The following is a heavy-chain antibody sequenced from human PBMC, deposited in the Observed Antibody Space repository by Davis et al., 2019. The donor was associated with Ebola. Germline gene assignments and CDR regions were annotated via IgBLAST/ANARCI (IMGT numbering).Heavy chain of an antibody. D-gene: IGHD3-22*01. V-gene: IGHV4-39*02. CDR3: ARDSGFHDAFDI. J-gene: IGHJ3*02. CDR2: LFYDGST. CDR1: GGSIASFRYY. Sequence: GSLRLSCTVSGGSIASFRYYWGWIRQPPGKGLEWIGSLFYDGSTYYNASLESRVTISVDTSENQFSLKLSSVTAADTAVYYCARDSGFHDAFDIWGQGTMVTVSS.